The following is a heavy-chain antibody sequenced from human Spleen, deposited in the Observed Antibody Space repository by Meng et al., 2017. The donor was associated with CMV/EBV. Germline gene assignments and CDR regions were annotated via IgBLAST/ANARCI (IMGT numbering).Heavy chain of an antibody. V-gene: IGHV2-5*01. D-gene: IGHD2-2*02. CDR1: GFSLSTSGVG. J-gene: IGHJ4*02. Sequence: SGPPLVKPTQTLTLTCTFSGFSLSTSGVGVGWIRQPPGKALEWLALIYWNEDKRYSPSLKSRLTITKDTSKNQVVLTMTNMDPVDTATYYCAHRRLGCSSTSCYRRYYFDYWGQGTLVTVSS. CDR2: IYWNEDK. CDR3: AHRRLGCSSTSCYRRYYFDY.